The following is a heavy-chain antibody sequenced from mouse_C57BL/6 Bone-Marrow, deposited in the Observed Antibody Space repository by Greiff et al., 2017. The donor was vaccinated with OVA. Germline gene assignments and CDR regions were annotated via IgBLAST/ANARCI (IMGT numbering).Heavy chain of an antibody. D-gene: IGHD1-1*01. CDR2: ISYSGST. Sequence: EVKLQESGPGLAKPSQTLSLTCSVTGYSITSDYWNWIRKFPGNKLEYMGYISYSGSTYYNPSLKSRISITRDTSKNQYYLQLNSVTTEDTATYYCARSITTVVGYWYFDVWGTGTTVTVSS. CDR3: ARSITTVVGYWYFDV. V-gene: IGHV3-8*01. J-gene: IGHJ1*03. CDR1: GYSITSDY.